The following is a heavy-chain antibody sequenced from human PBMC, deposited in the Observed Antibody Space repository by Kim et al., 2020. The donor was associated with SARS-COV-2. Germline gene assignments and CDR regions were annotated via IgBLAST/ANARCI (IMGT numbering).Heavy chain of an antibody. V-gene: IGHV5-51*01. J-gene: IGHJ5*02. CDR1: GYSFTSYW. D-gene: IGHD2-2*02. CDR2: IYPGDSDT. CDR3: ARLARCSSTSCYTYNWFDP. Sequence: GESLKISCKGSGYSFTSYWIGWVRQMPGKGLEWMGIIYPGDSDTRYSPSFQGQVTISADKSISTAYLQWSSLKASDTAMYYCARLARCSSTSCYTYNWFDPWGQGTLVTVSS.